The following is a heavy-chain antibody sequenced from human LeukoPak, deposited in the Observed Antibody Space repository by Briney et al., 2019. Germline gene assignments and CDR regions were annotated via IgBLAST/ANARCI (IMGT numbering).Heavy chain of an antibody. J-gene: IGHJ4*02. CDR3: ARGFGELLGYFDY. Sequence: SETLSLTCTVSGGSISSSSYYWGWIRQPPGKGLEWIGSIYYSGSTYYNPSLKSRVTISVDTSKNQFPLKLSSVTAADTAVYYCARGFGELLGYFDYWGQGTLVTVSS. V-gene: IGHV4-39*01. D-gene: IGHD3-10*01. CDR1: GGSISSSSYY. CDR2: IYYSGST.